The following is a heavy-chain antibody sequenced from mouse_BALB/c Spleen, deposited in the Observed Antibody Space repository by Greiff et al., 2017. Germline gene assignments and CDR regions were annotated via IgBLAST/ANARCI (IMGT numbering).Heavy chain of an antibody. J-gene: IGHJ2*01. D-gene: IGHD4-1*01. Sequence: EVQGVESGGGLVQPGGSLRLSCATSGFTFTDYYMSWVRQPPGKALEWLGFIRNKANGYTTEYSASVKGRFTISRDNSQSILYHQMNTLRAENSATYYCARDRPELSFDYWGQGTTLTVSS. CDR3: ARDRPELSFDY. V-gene: IGHV7-3*02. CDR2: IRNKANGYTT. CDR1: GFTFTDYY.